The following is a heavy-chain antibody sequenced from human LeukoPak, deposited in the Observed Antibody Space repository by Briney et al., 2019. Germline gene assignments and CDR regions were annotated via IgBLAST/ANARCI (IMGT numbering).Heavy chain of an antibody. CDR2: ISSSSSYI. D-gene: IGHD3-16*01. CDR3: ARGPPVYDYVWGTIS. Sequence: PGGSLRLSCAASGFTFSSYSMNWVRQAPGKGLEWVSSISSSSSYIYYADSVKGRFTISRDNAKNSLYLQMNSLRAEDTAVYYCARGPPVYDYVWGTISWGQGTLVTVSS. J-gene: IGHJ5*02. CDR1: GFTFSSYS. V-gene: IGHV3-21*01.